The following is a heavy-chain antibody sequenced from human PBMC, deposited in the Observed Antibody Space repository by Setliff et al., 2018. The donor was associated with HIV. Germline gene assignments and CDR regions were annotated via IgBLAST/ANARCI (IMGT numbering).Heavy chain of an antibody. CDR2: IVPVLGIT. CDR1: GGTFNNDA. V-gene: IGHV1-69*10. D-gene: IGHD2-8*01. CDR3: VRLTADRTNYYYYMDV. Sequence: SVKVSCKASGGTFNNDAISWVRQAPGQGLEWMGGIVPVLGITNYSPKFQGRVTITTDESTTTAYTDLSSLRSEDTAVYYCVRLTADRTNYYYYMDVWGKGTTVTVSS. J-gene: IGHJ6*03.